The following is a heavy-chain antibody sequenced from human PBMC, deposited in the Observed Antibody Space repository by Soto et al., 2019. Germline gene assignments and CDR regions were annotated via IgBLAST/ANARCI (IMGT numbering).Heavy chain of an antibody. CDR1: GGTFSSYA. J-gene: IGHJ6*02. D-gene: IGHD2-21*02. V-gene: IGHV1-69*13. CDR3: ASPSDDFSVNYYYYGMDV. CDR2: IIPIFGTA. Sequence: SVKVSCKASGGTFSSYAISWVRQAPGQGLEWMGGIIPIFGTANYAQKFQGRVTITADESTSTAYMELSSLRSEDTAVYYCASPSDDFSVNYYYYGMDVWGQGTTVTGSS.